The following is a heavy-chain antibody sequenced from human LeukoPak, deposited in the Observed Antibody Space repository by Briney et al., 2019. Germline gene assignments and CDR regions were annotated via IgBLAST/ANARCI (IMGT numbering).Heavy chain of an antibody. CDR2: INPNSGGT. CDR3: ARHVKVVRGVIIRYYYMDV. CDR1: GYTFTGYY. V-gene: IGHV1-2*02. J-gene: IGHJ6*03. D-gene: IGHD3-10*01. Sequence: ASVKVSCKASGYTFTGYYMHWVRQAPGQGLEWMGWINPNSGGTNYAQKFQGRVTMTRDTSISTAYLQWSSLKASDTAMYYCARHVKVVRGVIIRYYYMDVWGKGTTVTVSS.